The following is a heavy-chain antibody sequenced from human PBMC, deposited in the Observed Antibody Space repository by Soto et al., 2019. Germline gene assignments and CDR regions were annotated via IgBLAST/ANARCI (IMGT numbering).Heavy chain of an antibody. CDR3: ARGRLCSRTSCYVDIMDI. CDR2: ISAYNANT. CDR1: CYRYTIYV. Sequence: ALVQVSCKAACYRYTIYVVIWGRQSPRQLLERMGWISAYNANTTYAQKSQDRVTMTTDTSTSTAYMELRSLRSDDTAVYYCARGRLCSRTSCYVDIMDIWGQGTTVTVS. V-gene: IGHV1-18*01. D-gene: IGHD2-2*01. J-gene: IGHJ6*02.